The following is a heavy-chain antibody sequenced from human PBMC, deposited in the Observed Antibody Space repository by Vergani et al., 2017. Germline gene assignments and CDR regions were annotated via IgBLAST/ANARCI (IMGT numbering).Heavy chain of an antibody. CDR3: ARRGDVCNFGTDPGEYFQH. J-gene: IGHJ1*01. CDR2: IIPIFGTA. V-gene: IGHV1-69*13. Sequence: QVQLVQSGAEVKKPGSSVKVSCKASGGTFSSYAISWVRQAPGQGLEWMGRIIPIFGTANYAQKFQGRVTITADEATSTAYMELSSLRSEDTAVYYCARRGDVCNFGTDPGEYFQHWGQGTLVTVSS. CDR1: GGTFSSYA. D-gene: IGHD5-24*01.